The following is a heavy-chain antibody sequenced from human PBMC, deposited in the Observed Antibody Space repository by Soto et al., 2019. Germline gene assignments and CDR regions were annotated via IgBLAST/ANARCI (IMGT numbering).Heavy chain of an antibody. CDR1: GYTFTSYG. CDR2: ISAYNGNT. CDR3: AREHVDYYDSSGPFGY. V-gene: IGHV1-18*01. Sequence: ASVKVSCKASGYTFTSYGISWVRQAPGQGLEWMGWISAYNGNTNYAQKLQGRVTMTTDTSTSTAYMELRSLRSDDTAVYYCAREHVDYYDSSGPFGYWGQGTLVTVSS. D-gene: IGHD3-22*01. J-gene: IGHJ4*02.